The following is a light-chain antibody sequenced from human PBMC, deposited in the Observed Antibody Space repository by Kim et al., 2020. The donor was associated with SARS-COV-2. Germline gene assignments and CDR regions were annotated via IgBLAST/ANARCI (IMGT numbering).Light chain of an antibody. CDR1: QSVSSK. V-gene: IGKV3-15*01. J-gene: IGKJ1*01. CDR2: DAS. Sequence: SPGETATLSCRASQSVSSKVAGYQQNPGPAPRLLIYDASTRATGIPARFSGSGSGTDFTLTISSLQSEDLAVYHCQQYDDWPPWTFGQGTKVDIK. CDR3: QQYDDWPPWT.